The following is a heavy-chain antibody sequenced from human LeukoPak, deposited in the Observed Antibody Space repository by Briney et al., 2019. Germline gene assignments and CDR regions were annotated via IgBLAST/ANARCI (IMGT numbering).Heavy chain of an antibody. Sequence: AGSLRLSCAASGFTVSSNYMSWVRQAPGKGLEWVSVIYSGGSTYYADSVKGRFTISRDNSKNTLYLQMNCLRAEDTAVYYCARDAPGQGLAFDYWGQGTLVTVSS. D-gene: IGHD6-19*01. CDR2: IYSGGST. J-gene: IGHJ4*02. V-gene: IGHV3-53*01. CDR1: GFTVSSNY. CDR3: ARDAPGQGLAFDY.